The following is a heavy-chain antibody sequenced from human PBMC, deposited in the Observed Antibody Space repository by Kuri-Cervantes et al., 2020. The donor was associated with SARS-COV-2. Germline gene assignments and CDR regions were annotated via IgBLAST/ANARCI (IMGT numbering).Heavy chain of an antibody. CDR1: AFTFSSYA. J-gene: IGHJ4*02. CDR2: ISYDGSNK. CDR3: AKDRVGVQDF. D-gene: IGHD2-21*01. Sequence: GGSLRLSCAASAFTFSSYAMHWVRQAPGKELEWVAIISYDGSNKYYADSVKGRFTISRDNSKNTLYLQMNSLRAEDTAVYYCAKDRVGVQDFWGQGTLVTVSS. V-gene: IGHV3-30-3*01.